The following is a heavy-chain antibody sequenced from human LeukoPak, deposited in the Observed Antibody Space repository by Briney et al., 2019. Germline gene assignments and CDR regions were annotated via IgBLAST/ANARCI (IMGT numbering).Heavy chain of an antibody. D-gene: IGHD5-12*01. J-gene: IGHJ4*02. CDR3: ARCVMGNSGYDLDY. CDR1: GFTFNTYS. V-gene: IGHV3-21*01. CDR2: IDRRGGYI. Sequence: GGSLRLSCEASGFTFNTYSMNWARQAPGKGLEWVSSIDRRGGYIYYADSVKGRFTVSRDNARNSLSLQMNSLSAEDTALYYCARCVMGNSGYDLDYWGQGTLVTVSS.